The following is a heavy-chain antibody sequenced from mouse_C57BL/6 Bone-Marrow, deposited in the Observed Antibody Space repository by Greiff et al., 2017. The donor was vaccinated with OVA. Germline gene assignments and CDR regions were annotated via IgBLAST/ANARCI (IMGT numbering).Heavy chain of an antibody. J-gene: IGHJ3*01. CDR3: ATLYYDYDGAWFAY. D-gene: IGHD2-4*01. CDR1: GYTFTSYG. CDR2: IYPRSGNT. Sequence: QVQLQQSGAELARPGASVKLSCKASGYTFTSYGISWVKQRTGQGLEWIGEIYPRSGNTYYNEKFKGKATLTADKSSSTAYMELRSLTSEDSAVYFCATLYYDYDGAWFAYWGQGTLVTVSA. V-gene: IGHV1-81*01.